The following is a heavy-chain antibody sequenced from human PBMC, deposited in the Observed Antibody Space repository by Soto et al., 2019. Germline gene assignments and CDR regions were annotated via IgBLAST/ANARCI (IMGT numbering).Heavy chain of an antibody. D-gene: IGHD3-3*01. Sequence: GGSLRLSCAASGFTFSSYGMHWVRQAPGKGLEWVAVISYDGSNKYYADSVKGRFTTSRGNSKNTLYLQMNSLRAEDTAVYYCAKDSRYDFWSGYWVPYNWFDPWGQGTLVTVSS. CDR1: GFTFSSYG. CDR3: AKDSRYDFWSGYWVPYNWFDP. V-gene: IGHV3-30*18. CDR2: ISYDGSNK. J-gene: IGHJ5*02.